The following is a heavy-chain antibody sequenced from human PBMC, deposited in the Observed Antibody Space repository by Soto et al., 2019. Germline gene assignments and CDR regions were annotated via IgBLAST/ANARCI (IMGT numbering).Heavy chain of an antibody. CDR2: IYYSGST. D-gene: IGHD3-22*01. CDR1: GGSISSGGYY. V-gene: IGHV4-31*03. J-gene: IGHJ3*02. CDR3: ARVTVDYYDRGDAFDI. Sequence: QVQLQESGPGLVKPSQTLSLTCTVSGGSISSGGYYWSWIRQHPGKGLEWIGYIYYSGSTYYNPSLKSRVTISVDTSKNQFSLKLSSVTAADTAVYYCARVTVDYYDRGDAFDIWGQGTMVTVSS.